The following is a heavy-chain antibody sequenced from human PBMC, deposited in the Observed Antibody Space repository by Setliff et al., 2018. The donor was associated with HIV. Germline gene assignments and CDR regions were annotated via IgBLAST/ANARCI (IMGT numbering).Heavy chain of an antibody. V-gene: IGHV1-18*01. J-gene: IGHJ6*03. CDR1: GYTFTSYG. CDR3: ARGVATGYYYYYMDV. CDR2: ISAYNGNT. Sequence: GASVKVSCKASGYTFTSYGISWVRQAPGQGLEWMGWISAYNGNTNYAQRLQGRVTMTTDTSTSTAYMELSRLRSDDTAVYYCARGVATGYYYYYMDVWGKGTTVTVSS. D-gene: IGHD3-9*01.